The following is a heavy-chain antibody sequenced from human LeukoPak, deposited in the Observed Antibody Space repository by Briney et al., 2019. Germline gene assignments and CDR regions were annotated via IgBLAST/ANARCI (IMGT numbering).Heavy chain of an antibody. J-gene: IGHJ4*02. D-gene: IGHD3-9*01. CDR2: LNPNSGNT. CDR1: GYTFTNDD. Sequence: GASVNVSCNASGYTFTNDDISWVRQATGQRLERIGKLNPNSGNTGYAHKFQGRVTRTGSTSVSTVHMDLNSRTSEDTAVYFCARSVSGTGYTAWGQGTLVTVSS. CDR3: ARSVSGTGYTA. V-gene: IGHV1-8*01.